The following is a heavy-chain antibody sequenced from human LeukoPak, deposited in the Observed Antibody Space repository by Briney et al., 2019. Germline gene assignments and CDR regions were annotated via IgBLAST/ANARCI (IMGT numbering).Heavy chain of an antibody. CDR3: ARDLMQTTVTTDYFDY. CDR2: ISYDGSNK. V-gene: IGHV3-30-3*01. CDR1: GFTFSSYA. Sequence: GGSLRLSSAASGFTFSSYAMHWVRQAPGTGLEWVAVISYDGSNKYYADSVKGRFTISRDNSKNTLYLQMNSLRAEDTAVYYCARDLMQTTVTTDYFDYWGQGTLVTVSS. D-gene: IGHD4-17*01. J-gene: IGHJ4*02.